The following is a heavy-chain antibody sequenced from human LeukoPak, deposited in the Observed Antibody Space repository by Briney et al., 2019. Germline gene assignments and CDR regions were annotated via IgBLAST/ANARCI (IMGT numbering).Heavy chain of an antibody. Sequence: GGSLRLSCAASAFTFSSYAMHWVRQAPGKGLEWVAVISYDGSKKYYADSVKGRFTISRDNSKNTLYLQMNSLRAEDTAVYYCARGTTVTAFDYWGQGTLVTVSS. CDR3: ARGTTVTAFDY. V-gene: IGHV3-30-3*01. CDR2: ISYDGSKK. CDR1: AFTFSSYA. D-gene: IGHD4-17*01. J-gene: IGHJ4*02.